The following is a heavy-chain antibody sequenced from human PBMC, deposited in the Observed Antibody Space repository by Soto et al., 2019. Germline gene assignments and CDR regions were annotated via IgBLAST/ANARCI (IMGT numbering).Heavy chain of an antibody. D-gene: IGHD6-6*01. CDR3: ARTSKFYS. Sequence: PSETLSLTCTVSGGSISSSTYYWGWIRQPPGKGLEWIGSIYYSGSTYYNPSLKSRVTMSVDTSKNQFSLKLSSVTAADTALYYCARTSKFYSWGQGTLVTVSS. CDR1: GGSISSSTYY. J-gene: IGHJ4*02. CDR2: IYYSGST. V-gene: IGHV4-39*07.